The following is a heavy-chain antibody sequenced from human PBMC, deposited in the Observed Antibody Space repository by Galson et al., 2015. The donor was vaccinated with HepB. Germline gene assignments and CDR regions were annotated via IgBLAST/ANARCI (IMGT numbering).Heavy chain of an antibody. Sequence: SVKVSCKVAGYSLTELSMHWVRRAPGKGLEWMGGFDPEDGETIYAQKLQGRITLTEDTSTDTAYMELSSLRSEDTAVYYCATDLGWEQRFWGQGTLVTVSS. D-gene: IGHD1/OR15-1a*01. CDR3: ATDLGWEQRF. J-gene: IGHJ4*02. CDR2: FDPEDGET. CDR1: GYSLTELS. V-gene: IGHV1-24*01.